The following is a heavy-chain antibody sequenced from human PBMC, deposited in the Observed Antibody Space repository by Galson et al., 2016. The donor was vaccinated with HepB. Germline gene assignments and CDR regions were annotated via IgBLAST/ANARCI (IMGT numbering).Heavy chain of an antibody. CDR1: GGSIRSNNW. Sequence: ETLSLTCAVSGGSIRSNNWWSWVRQPPGKGLEWIGEVHHSGSTNYNPSLRSRLTMSIDTSTNQFSLLLGSVTAADTAVYYCARLGGAYTRGGMDVWGQGTAVIVSS. CDR3: ARLGGAYTRGGMDV. CDR2: VHHSGST. V-gene: IGHV4-4*02. D-gene: IGHD3-16*01. J-gene: IGHJ6*02.